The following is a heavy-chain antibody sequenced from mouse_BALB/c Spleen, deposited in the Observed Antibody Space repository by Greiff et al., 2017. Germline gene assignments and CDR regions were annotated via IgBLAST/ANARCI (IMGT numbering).Heavy chain of an antibody. CDR1: GYTFTSYW. D-gene: IGHD2-14*01. CDR2: INPSTGYT. Sequence: QVQLKQSGAELAKPGASVKMSCKASGYTFTSYWMHWVKQRPGQGLEWIGYINPSTGYTEYNQKFKDKATLTADKSSSTAYMQLSSLTSEDSAVYYCARAYYRYGDYWGQGTTLTVSS. CDR3: ARAYYRYGDY. V-gene: IGHV1-7*01. J-gene: IGHJ2*01.